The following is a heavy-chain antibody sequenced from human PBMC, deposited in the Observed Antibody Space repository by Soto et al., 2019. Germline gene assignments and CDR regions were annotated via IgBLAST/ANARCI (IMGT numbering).Heavy chain of an antibody. J-gene: IGHJ4*02. CDR3: ARGPREYSSPAFDY. CDR2: INPNSGGT. V-gene: IGHV1-2*04. Sequence: ASVKVSCKASGYTFTGYYMHWVRQAPGQGLEWMGWINPNSGGTNYAQKFQGWVTMTRDTSISTAYMELSRLRSDDTAVYYCARGPREYSSPAFDYWGQGTLVTVSS. D-gene: IGHD6-6*01. CDR1: GYTFTGYY.